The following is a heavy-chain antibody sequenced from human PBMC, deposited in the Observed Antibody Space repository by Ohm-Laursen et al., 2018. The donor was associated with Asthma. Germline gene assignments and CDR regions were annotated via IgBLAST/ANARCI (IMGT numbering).Heavy chain of an antibody. CDR2: MDPSSNFA. CDR1: GYTFIGYY. J-gene: IGHJ4*02. D-gene: IGHD4-23*01. Sequence: ASVKVSRKASGYTFIGYYIHWVRQAPGQGLGWMGIMDPSSNFATYAQKFQGRVTMTRDTSTSTLYMELSGLRSEDTAVYFCARDTGVGGGNSIDYWGQGTLVTVSS. CDR3: ARDTGVGGGNSIDY. V-gene: IGHV1-46*03.